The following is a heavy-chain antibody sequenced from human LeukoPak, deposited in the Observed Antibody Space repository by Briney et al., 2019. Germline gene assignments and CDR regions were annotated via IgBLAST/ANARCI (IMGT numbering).Heavy chain of an antibody. CDR1: GGSISSYY. CDR2: IYYSGST. J-gene: IGHJ4*02. CDR3: AREGPVRGVDY. Sequence: PSETLSLTCTVSGGSISSYYWSWIRQPPGKGLEWIGYIYYSGSTNYNPSLKSRVTTSVDTSKNQFSLKLSSVTAADTAVYYCAREGPVRGVDYWGQGTLVTVSS. D-gene: IGHD4-17*01. V-gene: IGHV4-59*01.